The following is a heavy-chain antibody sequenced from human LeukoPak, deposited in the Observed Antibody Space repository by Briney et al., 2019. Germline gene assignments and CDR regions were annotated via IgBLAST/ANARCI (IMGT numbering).Heavy chain of an antibody. Sequence: GGSLKISCRGSGYSFTNYWINWVRQMPGKGLEWMGRIDPSDSYTDYSPSFQGHVTISADKSFSTAYLQWSSLKASDTAMYYCARRVSASCLNWGQGTLVTVSS. CDR1: GYSFTNYW. J-gene: IGHJ4*02. CDR3: ARRVSASCLN. CDR2: IDPSDSYT. D-gene: IGHD1-26*01. V-gene: IGHV5-10-1*01.